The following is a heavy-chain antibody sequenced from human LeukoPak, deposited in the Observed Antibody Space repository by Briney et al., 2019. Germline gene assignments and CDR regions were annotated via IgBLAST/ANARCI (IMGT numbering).Heavy chain of an antibody. CDR1: GFTFGDYA. CDR3: SRVEMATIRVDD. J-gene: IGHJ4*02. CDR2: IRSKAYGGTT. D-gene: IGHD5-24*01. V-gene: IGHV3-49*03. Sequence: GGSLRLSCTASGFTFGDYAMTWFRQAPGKGLEWVGFIRSKAYGGTTVYAASVKGRFTISRDDSKSIAYLQMNSLKTEDTAVYYCSRVEMATIRVDDWGQGTLVTVSS.